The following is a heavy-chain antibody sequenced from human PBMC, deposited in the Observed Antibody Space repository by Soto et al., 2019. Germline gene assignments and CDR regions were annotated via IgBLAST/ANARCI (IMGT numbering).Heavy chain of an antibody. J-gene: IGHJ3*02. CDR1: GFTFSSYW. V-gene: IGHV3-7*01. CDR2: IKQDGGVK. Sequence: EVQLVESGGGLVQPGGPLRLSCAASGFTFSSYWMSWVRQAPGKGLEWVANIKQDGGVKYYVDSVKGRFTLSRDNAKNSLYLQMNSLRADDTALYYCAREISGTDAFDIWGQGTMVTVSS. CDR3: AREISGTDAFDI.